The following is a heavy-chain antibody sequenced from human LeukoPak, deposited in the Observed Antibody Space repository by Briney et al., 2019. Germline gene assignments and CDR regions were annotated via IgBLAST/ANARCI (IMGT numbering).Heavy chain of an antibody. J-gene: IGHJ5*02. CDR3: YSDIAPDERP. CDR2: MNPNSGNT. Sequence: GASVKVSCKASCYTFTSYVINWVRQATGQGLEWMGWMNPNSGNTGYAQKFQGRVTITRNTSISTAYMELSSLRSEDTAVYYCYSDIAPDERPWGQGTLVTVSS. CDR1: CYTFTSYV. D-gene: IGHD6-25*01. V-gene: IGHV1-8*03.